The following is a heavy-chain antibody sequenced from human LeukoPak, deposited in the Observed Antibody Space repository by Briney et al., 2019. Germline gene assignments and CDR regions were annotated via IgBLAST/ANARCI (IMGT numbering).Heavy chain of an antibody. CDR3: ARDQRGSVGN. D-gene: IGHD1-26*01. CDR2: ITYDGRT. V-gene: IGHV4-34*01. Sequence: SETLSLTCAVFGGSFDGYYWSWIRQSPGKGLEWIGEITYDGRTKYNPSLKSRVTISVDTSKNQFSLKLSSVTAADTAVYYCARDQRGSVGNWGQGTLVTVSS. CDR1: GGSFDGYY. J-gene: IGHJ4*02.